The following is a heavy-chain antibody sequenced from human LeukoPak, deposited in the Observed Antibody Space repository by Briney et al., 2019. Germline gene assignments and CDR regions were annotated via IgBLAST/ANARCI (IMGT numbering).Heavy chain of an antibody. CDR3: EEDERAVAGTGGYFDY. CDR1: GFTFDVYA. J-gene: IGHJ4*02. CDR2: ISWNSASI. V-gene: IGHV3-9*01. Sequence: GGSLTLSCAASGFTFDVYAMHCVRQAPGEGLEWVSGISWNSASIGYAVCVEGRPTISRNNAYHSLYLQMNRLRAEEKALYYCEEDERAVAGTGGYFDYWGQGTLVTVSS. D-gene: IGHD6-19*01.